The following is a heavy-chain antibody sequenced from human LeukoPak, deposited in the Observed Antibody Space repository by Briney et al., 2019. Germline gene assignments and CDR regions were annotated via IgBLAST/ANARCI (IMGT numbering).Heavy chain of an antibody. CDR2: ISGSGGST. CDR3: AKDWPYDSSGYYLPFFDY. D-gene: IGHD3-22*01. J-gene: IGHJ4*02. V-gene: IGHV3-23*01. Sequence: TGGSLRLSCAASGFTFSSYAMSWVRQAPGKGLEWVSAISGSGGSTYYADSVKGRFTISRDNSKNTLYLQMNSLRAEDTAVYYCAKDWPYDSSGYYLPFFDYWGQGTLVTVSS. CDR1: GFTFSSYA.